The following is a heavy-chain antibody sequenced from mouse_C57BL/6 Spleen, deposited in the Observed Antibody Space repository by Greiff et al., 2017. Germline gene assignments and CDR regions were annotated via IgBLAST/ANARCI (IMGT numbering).Heavy chain of an antibody. D-gene: IGHD2-5*01. CDR2: INPNNGGT. Sequence: EVKLQQSGPELVKPGASVKISCKASGYTFTDYYMNWVKQSHGKSLEWIGDINPNNGGTSYNQKFKGKATLTVDKSSSTAYMELRSLTSEDSAVXYCSRERYYSNCGEGFYAMDYWGQGTTVTVSS. CDR1: GYTFTDYY. V-gene: IGHV1-26*01. CDR3: SRERYYSNCGEGFYAMDY. J-gene: IGHJ4*01.